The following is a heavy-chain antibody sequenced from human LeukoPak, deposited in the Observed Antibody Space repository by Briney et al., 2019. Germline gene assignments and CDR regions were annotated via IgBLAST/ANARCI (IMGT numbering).Heavy chain of an antibody. CDR3: ARDPGYNDRSGYYHMYYFDN. CDR1: GYTLTELS. J-gene: IGHJ4*02. CDR2: FDPEDGET. D-gene: IGHD3-22*01. V-gene: IGHV1-24*01. Sequence: GASVKVSCKVSGYTLTELSMHWVRQAPGKGLEWMGGFDPEDGETIYAQKFQGRVTITEDTSTDTAYMELSSLRSEDTAVYYCARDPGYNDRSGYYHMYYFDNWGQGTLVTVSS.